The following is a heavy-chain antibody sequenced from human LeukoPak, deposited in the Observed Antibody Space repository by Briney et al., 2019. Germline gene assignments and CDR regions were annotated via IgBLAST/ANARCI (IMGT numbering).Heavy chain of an antibody. J-gene: IGHJ6*02. V-gene: IGHV3-48*02. D-gene: IGHD3-10*01. Sequence: GGSLRLSCSASGFTFTNAWMSWVRQAPGKGLEWVSYISYSSSLTDYADSVKGRFTISRDNAKNSLSLQLNSLRDEDTAVYFCAKVIRGGYGMDVWGQGTTVTVSS. CDR2: ISYSSSLT. CDR1: GFTFTNAW. CDR3: AKVIRGGYGMDV.